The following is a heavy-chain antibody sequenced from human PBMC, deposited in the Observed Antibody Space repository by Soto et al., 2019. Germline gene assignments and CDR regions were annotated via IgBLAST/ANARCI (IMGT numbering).Heavy chain of an antibody. CDR1: GFTFSDHY. J-gene: IGHJ3*02. CDR2: IRNKANSYTT. CDR3: ARGGARSAFDI. V-gene: IGHV3-72*01. Sequence: GGSLRLSCAASGFTFSDHYMDWVRQAPGKGLEWVGRIRNKANSYTTEYAASVKGRFTISRDDSKNSLYVQMNSLKTEDTAVYYCARGGARSAFDIWGQGTMVTVSS.